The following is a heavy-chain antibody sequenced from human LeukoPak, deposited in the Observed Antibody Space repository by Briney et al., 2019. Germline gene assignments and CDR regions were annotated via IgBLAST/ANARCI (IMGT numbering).Heavy chain of an antibody. CDR1: RGTFSRYA. D-gene: IGHD2-2*01. Sequence: SSVKVSCQACRGTFSRYAISWVRQAPGQGREWMGWINAYNGNTNYAQKLQGRGTMTTDTSTSTAYMELRSLRSDDTAVYYCARNWGCSSTSCSVEGIYDYYMDVWGKGTTVTVSS. V-gene: IGHV1-18*01. J-gene: IGHJ6*03. CDR3: ARNWGCSSTSCSVEGIYDYYMDV. CDR2: INAYNGNT.